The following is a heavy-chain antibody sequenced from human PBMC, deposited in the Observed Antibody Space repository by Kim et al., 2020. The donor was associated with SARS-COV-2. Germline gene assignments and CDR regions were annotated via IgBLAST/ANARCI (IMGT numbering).Heavy chain of an antibody. CDR2: IIGDGTTT. Sequence: GGSLRLSCAASGFTFNSPWMHWVRQAPGKGLEWVSRIIGDGTTTTYADSVKGRFTISRDNAKNTLYLQMNSLRDEDTAVYYCARQANYGLDPWGQGTLVTVSS. D-gene: IGHD4-17*01. CDR1: GFTFNSPW. CDR3: ARQANYGLDP. V-gene: IGHV3-74*01. J-gene: IGHJ5*02.